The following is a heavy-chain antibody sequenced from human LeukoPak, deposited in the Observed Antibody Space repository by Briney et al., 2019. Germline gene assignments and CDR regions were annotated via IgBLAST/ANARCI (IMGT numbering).Heavy chain of an antibody. Sequence: SETLSLTCTVSGGSISSYYWSWIRQPPGKGLEWIGYIYYSGTTNYNPSLKSRVTISVDTSKNQFSLKLSSVTAADTAVYYCARAEKGVEPAAFDPWGQGTLATVSS. J-gene: IGHJ5*02. D-gene: IGHD2-2*01. V-gene: IGHV4-59*01. CDR2: IYYSGTT. CDR3: ARAEKGVEPAAFDP. CDR1: GGSISSYY.